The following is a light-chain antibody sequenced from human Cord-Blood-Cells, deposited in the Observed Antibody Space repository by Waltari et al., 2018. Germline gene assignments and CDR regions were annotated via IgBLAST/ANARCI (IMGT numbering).Light chain of an antibody. V-gene: IGKV1-39*01. Sequence: DIQMTQSPFSLSASVGDRVTITCRASQSISSYLNWYQQKPVKAPKLLIYAASSLQSGGPARFSGSGSGTDFTLTISRLQPEDCATYYCQQSDSTPWTFGQGTKVEIK. CDR1: QSISSY. CDR3: QQSDSTPWT. CDR2: AAS. J-gene: IGKJ1*01.